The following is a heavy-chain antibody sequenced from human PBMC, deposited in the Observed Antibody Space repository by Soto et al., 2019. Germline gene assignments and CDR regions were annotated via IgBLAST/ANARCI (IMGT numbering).Heavy chain of an antibody. D-gene: IGHD2-21*02. V-gene: IGHV4-59*01. Sequence: PETLSLTCTVSGGSISSYYWSWIRQPPGKGLEWIGYIYYSGSTNYNPSLKSRVTISVDTSKNQFSLKLSSVTAADTAVYYCARTVVVTASWYFDLWGRGTLVTVSS. CDR2: IYYSGST. CDR1: GGSISSYY. J-gene: IGHJ2*01. CDR3: ARTVVVTASWYFDL.